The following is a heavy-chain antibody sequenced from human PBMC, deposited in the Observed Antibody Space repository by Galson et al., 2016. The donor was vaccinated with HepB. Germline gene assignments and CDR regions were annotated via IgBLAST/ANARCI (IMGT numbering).Heavy chain of an antibody. D-gene: IGHD3-16*01. CDR1: GDSVASRSAT. J-gene: IGHJ4*02. CDR2: TYYRSKWYN. V-gene: IGHV6-1*01. Sequence: CAISGDSVASRSATWNWIRQSPSGGLEWLGRTYYRSKWYNDYAVAVKSRITISPDKSKYQFSLNLNSVTAADTAVYFCARGGPLPFDFRGQGTLVTVSS. CDR3: ARGGPLPFDF.